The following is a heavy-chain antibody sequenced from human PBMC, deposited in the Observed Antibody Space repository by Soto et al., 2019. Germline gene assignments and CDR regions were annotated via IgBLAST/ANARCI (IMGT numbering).Heavy chain of an antibody. Sequence: QVQLQESGPGLVKPSQTLSLTCTVSGGSISSGGYYWSWIRQHPGKGLEWIGYIYYSGSTYYNPSLKSRVTISVDTSKNQFSLKLSSVTAADTAVYYCARDEGRANYYYYGMDVWGQGTTVTVSS. V-gene: IGHV4-31*03. CDR2: IYYSGST. J-gene: IGHJ6*02. CDR1: GGSISSGGYY. CDR3: ARDEGRANYYYYGMDV.